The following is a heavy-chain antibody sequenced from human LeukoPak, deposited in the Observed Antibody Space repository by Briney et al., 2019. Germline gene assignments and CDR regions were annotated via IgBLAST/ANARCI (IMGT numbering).Heavy chain of an antibody. CDR2: IKQDGSEE. CDR3: ASKGCTGGNCKHYFDY. Sequence: GGSLRLYCAASGFTFSYYWMSWVRQAPGKGLEWVANIKQDGSEEYYVDSVKGRFTISRDNAKNSLYLQMNSLRAEDTAVYYCASKGCTGGNCKHYFDYWGQGTLVTVAS. CDR1: GFTFSYYW. V-gene: IGHV3-7*03. J-gene: IGHJ4*02. D-gene: IGHD2-8*02.